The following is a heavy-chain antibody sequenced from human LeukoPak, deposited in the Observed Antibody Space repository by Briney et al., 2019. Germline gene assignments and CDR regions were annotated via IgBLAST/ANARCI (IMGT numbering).Heavy chain of an antibody. CDR1: GFTFSSYG. D-gene: IGHD2-21*02. CDR3: AKGGCGGDCYYYFDY. Sequence: GGSLRLSCAASGFTFSSYGMHWVRQAPGKGLEWVAVLWYDGSNKYYADSVKGRFTISRDNSKNTLYLQMNSLRAEDTAVYYCAKGGCGGDCYYYFDYWGQGTLVTVSS. J-gene: IGHJ4*02. CDR2: LWYDGSNK. V-gene: IGHV3-33*06.